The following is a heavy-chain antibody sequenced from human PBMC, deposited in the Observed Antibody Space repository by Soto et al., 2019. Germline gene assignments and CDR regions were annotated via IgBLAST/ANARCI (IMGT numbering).Heavy chain of an antibody. V-gene: IGHV1-3*01. CDR3: AMMVFGSGGWYDP. CDR2: ITGGKGNT. J-gene: IGHJ5*02. Sequence: QVKLVQSGAEVKKPGASVKVSCKASGYTFTNYAIHWVRQAPGLGLEWMGWITGGKGNTEYSQKFQHRVTITSDTSESTAYMELTSLRFIVTAVYYCAMMVFGSGGWYDPWGQGTLVTVSS. CDR1: GYTFTNYA. D-gene: IGHD3-10*01.